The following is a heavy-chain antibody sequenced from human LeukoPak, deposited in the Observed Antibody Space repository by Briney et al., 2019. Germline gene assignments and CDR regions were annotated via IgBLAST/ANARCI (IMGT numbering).Heavy chain of an antibody. CDR3: ARSSYYSDSSGYSYFYYYNMDV. CDR1: GGSISSYY. V-gene: IGHV4-59*01. Sequence: SESLSLTCTVSGGSISSYYWSWIRQPPGKGLEWIGYIYYSGSTNYNPSLKSRVTISVDTSKNQFSLKLSSVTAADTAVYYCARSSYYSDSSGYSYFYYYNMDVWGKGTAVTVSS. J-gene: IGHJ6*03. CDR2: IYYSGST. D-gene: IGHD3-22*01.